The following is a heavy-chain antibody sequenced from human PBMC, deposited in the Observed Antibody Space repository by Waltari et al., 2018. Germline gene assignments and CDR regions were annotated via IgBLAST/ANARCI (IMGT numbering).Heavy chain of an antibody. D-gene: IGHD6-6*01. Sequence: QVQLQQWGAGLLQHSETQSLTCAVSGGSFSGYYWTWIRQPPGKGLEWIGDITHTGTTNYNSALKSRVTMSIDTSKNQFSLTVTSVTAADTAIYYCAARRRSSGAGFDPWGQGTLVTVSS. CDR2: ITHTGTT. CDR1: GGSFSGYY. V-gene: IGHV4-34*02. J-gene: IGHJ5*02. CDR3: AARRRSSGAGFDP.